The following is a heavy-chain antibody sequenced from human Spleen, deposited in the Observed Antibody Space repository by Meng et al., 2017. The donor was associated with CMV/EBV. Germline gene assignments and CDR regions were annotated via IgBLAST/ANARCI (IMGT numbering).Heavy chain of an antibody. D-gene: IGHD5-18*01. Sequence: ASGSTFPRYSKHWERQAPGQRPGWMGWMNAGNGNTKYSQPFQGRLTLTRDTSATTAYMEVNSLRSEDTAVYYCASGLQLWTVLTYWGQGTLVTVSS. CDR2: MNAGNGNT. CDR3: ASGLQLWTVLTY. V-gene: IGHV1-3*01. J-gene: IGHJ4*02. CDR1: GSTFPRYS.